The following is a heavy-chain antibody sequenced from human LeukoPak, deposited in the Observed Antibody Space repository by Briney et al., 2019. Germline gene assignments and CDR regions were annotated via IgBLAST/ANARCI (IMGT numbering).Heavy chain of an antibody. CDR1: GYTFTGYY. CDR3: AREANFKSFDP. CDR2: INPSSGGT. J-gene: IGHJ5*02. V-gene: IGHV1-2*06. D-gene: IGHD1-1*01. Sequence: ASVKVSXKASGYTFTGYYMHWVRQAPGQGLEWMGRINPSSGGTNYAQKFQGRVTMTRDTSISTAYMELSRLRSDDTAVYYCAREANFKSFDPWGQGTLVTVSS.